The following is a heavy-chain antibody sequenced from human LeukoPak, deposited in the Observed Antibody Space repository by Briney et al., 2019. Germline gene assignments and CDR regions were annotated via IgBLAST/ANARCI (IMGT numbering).Heavy chain of an antibody. CDR3: ARDTNSNYVVPH. J-gene: IGHJ4*02. CDR2: ISSSGSTI. CDR1: GFTFSSYE. Sequence: GGSLRLSCAASGFTFSSYEMNWVRQAPGKGLEWVSYISSSGSTIYYADSVKGRFTISRDNAKNSLYLQMNSLRAEDTAVYYCARDTNSNYVVPHWGQGTLVTVSS. V-gene: IGHV3-48*03. D-gene: IGHD4-11*01.